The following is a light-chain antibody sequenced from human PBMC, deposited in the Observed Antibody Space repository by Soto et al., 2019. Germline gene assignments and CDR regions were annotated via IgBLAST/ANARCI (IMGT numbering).Light chain of an antibody. Sequence: EIVLTQSPGTLSLSPGERATLSCRASQSLSGRYLAWYQQKLGQAPRLLIYDVSSRASGIPDRFSGSGSGTDFTLTISRLEPEDFAMYYCQQYGSSPPTFGQGTKVDIK. CDR1: QSLSGRY. CDR2: DVS. J-gene: IGKJ1*01. V-gene: IGKV3-20*01. CDR3: QQYGSSPPT.